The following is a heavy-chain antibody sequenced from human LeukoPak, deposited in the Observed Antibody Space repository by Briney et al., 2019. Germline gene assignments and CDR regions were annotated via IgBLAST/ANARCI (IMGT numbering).Heavy chain of an antibody. Sequence: GRSLRLSCAASGFTFSSYAMHWVRQAPGKGLEWVAVISYDGSNKYYADSVKGRFTISRDNSKNTLYLQMNSLRAEDTAVYYCARGLGEYDFWSGYYWPLGCWGQGTLVTVSS. CDR3: ARGLGEYDFWSGYYWPLGC. J-gene: IGHJ4*02. CDR1: GFTFSSYA. V-gene: IGHV3-30-3*01. CDR2: ISYDGSNK. D-gene: IGHD3-3*01.